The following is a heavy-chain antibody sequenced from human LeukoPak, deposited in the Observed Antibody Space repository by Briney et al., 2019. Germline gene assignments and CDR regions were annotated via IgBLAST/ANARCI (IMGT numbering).Heavy chain of an antibody. CDR2: IFPDDSDT. Sequence: GESLKISCKGSGYSFTSYWVGWVRQMPGKGLEWMGIIFPDDSDTRYSPSFQGQVLISVDKSIRTAYLQWGSLKASDSAMYYCARLSTSVAGPDYWGQGTLVTVSS. J-gene: IGHJ4*02. CDR1: GYSFTSYW. V-gene: IGHV5-51*01. CDR3: ARLSTSVAGPDY. D-gene: IGHD6-19*01.